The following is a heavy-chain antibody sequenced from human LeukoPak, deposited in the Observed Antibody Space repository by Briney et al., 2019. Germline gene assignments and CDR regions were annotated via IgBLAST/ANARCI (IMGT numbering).Heavy chain of an antibody. V-gene: IGHV3-33*01. CDR2: IWYDGSNK. CDR1: GLTFSSYG. D-gene: IGHD3-10*01. J-gene: IGHJ6*02. Sequence: GGSLRLSCAASGLTFSSYGMHWVRQAPGKGLEWVAVIWYDGSNKYYADSVKGRFTISRDNSKNTLYLQMNSLRAEDTAVYYCARDTPYGSGSYGYYYGMDVWGQGTTVTVSS. CDR3: ARDTPYGSGSYGYYYGMDV.